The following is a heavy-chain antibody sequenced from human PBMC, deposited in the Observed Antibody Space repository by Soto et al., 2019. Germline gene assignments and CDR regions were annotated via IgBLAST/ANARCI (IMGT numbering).Heavy chain of an antibody. V-gene: IGHV4-30-4*01. Sequence: TLSLTCTVSGGSISSGDYYWSWIRQPPGKGLEWIGYIYYSGSTYYNPSLKSRVTISVDTSKNQFSLKLSSVTAADTAVYYCVRATQQLDYYFDYWGQGTLVTVSS. CDR2: IYYSGST. D-gene: IGHD6-13*01. J-gene: IGHJ4*02. CDR3: VRATQQLDYYFDY. CDR1: GGSISSGDYY.